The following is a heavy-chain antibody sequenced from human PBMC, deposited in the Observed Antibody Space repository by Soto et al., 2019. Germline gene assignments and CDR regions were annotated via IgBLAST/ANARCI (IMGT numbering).Heavy chain of an antibody. D-gene: IGHD3-16*01. CDR2: ISYDGSNK. J-gene: IGHJ4*01. CDR1: GFTFSSYG. Sequence: ESGGGVVQPGRSLRLSCAASGFTFSSYGMHWVRQAPGKGLEWVAVISYDGSNKYYADSVKGRFTISRDNSKNTLYLQMNSLRAEDTAVYYCAKIRRLGELYSLYFDWWGQGTLV. CDR3: AKIRRLGELYSLYFDW. V-gene: IGHV3-30*18.